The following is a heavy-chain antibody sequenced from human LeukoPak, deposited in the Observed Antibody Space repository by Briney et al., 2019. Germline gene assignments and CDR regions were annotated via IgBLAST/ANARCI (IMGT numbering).Heavy chain of an antibody. Sequence: SLKVSCKASGGTFSSYAISWVRQAPGQALEWMGGIIPIFGTANNAQKFQGRVTITGDESTSTAYMELSSLRSEDTAVYYCASGDCSSTSCHAIGYFSYYYYMDVWGKGTTVTVSS. CDR3: ASGDCSSTSCHAIGYFSYYYYMDV. V-gene: IGHV1-69*13. D-gene: IGHD2-2*01. CDR2: IIPIFGTA. CDR1: GGTFSSYA. J-gene: IGHJ6*03.